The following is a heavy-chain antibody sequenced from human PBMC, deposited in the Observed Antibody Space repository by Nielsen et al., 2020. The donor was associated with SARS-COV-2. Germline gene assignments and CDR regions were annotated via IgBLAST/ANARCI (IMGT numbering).Heavy chain of an antibody. V-gene: IGHV3-7*01. CDR3: ARAGLFSSGSYFDY. Sequence: GESLKISCAASGFTFSNFAMNWVRQAPGKGLEWVANIKQDGSEKYYVDSVKGRFTISRDNAKNSLYLQMNSLRAEDTAVYYCARAGLFSSGSYFDYWGQGTLVTVSS. J-gene: IGHJ4*02. CDR2: IKQDGSEK. D-gene: IGHD6-19*01. CDR1: GFTFSNFA.